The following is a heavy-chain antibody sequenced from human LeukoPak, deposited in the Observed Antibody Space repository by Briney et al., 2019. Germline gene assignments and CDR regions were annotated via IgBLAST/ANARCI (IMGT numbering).Heavy chain of an antibody. CDR3: ARDLSLYYDFWSGPDY. J-gene: IGHJ4*02. D-gene: IGHD3-3*01. CDR1: GYTFTSYG. V-gene: IGHV1-18*01. Sequence: ASVKVSCKASGYTFTSYGISWVRQAPGQGLEWMGWISACNGNTNYAQKLQGRVTMTTDTSTSTAYMELRSLRSDDTAVYYCARDLSLYYDFWSGPDYWGQGTLVTVSS. CDR2: ISACNGNT.